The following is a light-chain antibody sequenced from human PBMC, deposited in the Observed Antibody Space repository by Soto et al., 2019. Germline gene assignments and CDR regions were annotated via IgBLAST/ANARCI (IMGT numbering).Light chain of an antibody. J-gene: IGLJ2*01. CDR3: QVWDTSSDHVV. Sequence: SYELTQSPSVSAAPGQTATITCGGNNIGNKNVYWYQQKPGQAPLLVIYDDSDRPSGIPERFSGSNSANTASLTIRGVGVGDEADYFCQVWDTSSDHVVFGGGTKVTVL. CDR1: NIGNKN. CDR2: DDS. V-gene: IGLV3-21*02.